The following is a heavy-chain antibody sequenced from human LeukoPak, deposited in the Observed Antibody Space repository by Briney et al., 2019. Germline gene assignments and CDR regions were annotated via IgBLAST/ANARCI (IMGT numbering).Heavy chain of an antibody. CDR3: ARDGASEDGGYYYYYMDV. CDR2: ISAYNGNT. CDR1: GYTFTSYG. J-gene: IGHJ6*03. D-gene: IGHD4-23*01. V-gene: IGHV1-18*01. Sequence: GASVKVSCKASGYTFTSYGISWVRQAPGQGLEWMGWISAYNGNTNYAQKLQGRVTMTTDTPTSTAYMELRSLRSDDTAVYYCARDGASEDGGYYYYYMDVWGKGTTVTVSS.